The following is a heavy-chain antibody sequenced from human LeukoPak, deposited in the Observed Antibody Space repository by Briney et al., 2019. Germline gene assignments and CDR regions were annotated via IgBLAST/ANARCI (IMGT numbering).Heavy chain of an antibody. Sequence: PSETLSLTCAVSGYSISSGYYWGWIRQPPGKGLEWIGSIYHSGSTYYNPSLKSRVTISVDTSKNQFSLKTRSTTAADTAHYYCARAEINDYNRYWGQGILVIVSS. D-gene: IGHD4-11*01. CDR2: IYHSGST. V-gene: IGHV4-38-2*01. CDR3: ARAEINDYNRY. CDR1: GYSISSGYY. J-gene: IGHJ4*02.